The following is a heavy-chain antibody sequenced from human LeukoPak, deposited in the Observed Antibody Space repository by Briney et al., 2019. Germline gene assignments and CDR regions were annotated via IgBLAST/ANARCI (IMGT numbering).Heavy chain of an antibody. CDR3: AREGFFMVRGVIIRKGYFDY. CDR2: IDNSGNTI. V-gene: IGHV3-48*03. D-gene: IGHD3-10*01. Sequence: GGSLRLSCAASGFTFSSYEMNWVRQAPGKGLEWVSYIDNSGNTIYYADSVKGRFTISRDNAKNSLYLQINSLRAEDTAVYYCAREGFFMVRGVIIRKGYFDYWGQGTLVTVSS. J-gene: IGHJ4*02. CDR1: GFTFSSYE.